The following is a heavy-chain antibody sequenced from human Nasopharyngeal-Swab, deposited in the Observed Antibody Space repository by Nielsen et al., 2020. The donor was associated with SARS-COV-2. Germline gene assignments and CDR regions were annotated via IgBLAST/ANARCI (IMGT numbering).Heavy chain of an antibody. V-gene: IGHV3-13*01. D-gene: IGHD3-3*01. CDR3: ARVAGGTYEDY. J-gene: IGHJ4*02. Sequence: GGSLRLSCAASGFTFSNYDMHWVRQPTGKGLEWVSAIGYRGDTYYPASVKGRFTISRENAKNSLYLQMNSLRVGDTAVYYCARVAGGTYEDYWGQGTLVTVSS. CDR1: GFTFSNYD. CDR2: IGYRGDT.